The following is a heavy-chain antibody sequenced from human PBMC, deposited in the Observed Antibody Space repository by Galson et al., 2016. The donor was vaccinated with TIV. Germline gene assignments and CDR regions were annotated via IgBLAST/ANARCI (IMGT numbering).Heavy chain of an antibody. CDR3: AREDHQYGSGWYSYYYYYGMDI. Sequence: SLRLSCAASGFTFGSYAMTWVRQAPDKGLQCVAIISYDGNYKYYADSVKGRFTISRDNSMNRLYLQMNGLTPADTALYYCAREDHQYGSGWYSYYYYYGMDIWGQGATVTVS. V-gene: IGHV3-30*04. J-gene: IGHJ6*02. CDR1: GFTFGSYA. D-gene: IGHD6-19*01. CDR2: ISYDGNYK.